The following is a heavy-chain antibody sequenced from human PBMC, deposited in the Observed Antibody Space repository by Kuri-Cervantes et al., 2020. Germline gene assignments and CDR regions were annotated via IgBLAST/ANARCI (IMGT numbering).Heavy chain of an antibody. V-gene: IGHV1-69*06. D-gene: IGHD6-19*01. CDR1: GGTFSSYA. Sequence: SVKVSCKASGGTFSSYAISWVRQAPGQGLEWMGGIIPIFGTANYAQKFQGRVTITADKSTSTAYMELSSLRSEDTAVYYCARDAVAGTGGPNAFDIWGQGTMVTVSS. CDR2: IIPIFGTA. CDR3: ARDAVAGTGGPNAFDI. J-gene: IGHJ3*02.